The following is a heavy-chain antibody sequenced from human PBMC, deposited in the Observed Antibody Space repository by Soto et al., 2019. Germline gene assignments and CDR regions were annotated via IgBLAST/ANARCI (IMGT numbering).Heavy chain of an antibody. CDR2: IHYSGRT. J-gene: IGHJ5*02. D-gene: IGHD3-22*01. V-gene: IGHV4-59*01. CDR3: ARDLSDGSGYYYWLDP. Sequence: SETLSLTCTVSGDSISNYYWNWIRQPPGKGLEWIGYIHYSGRTNYNPSLKSRVTISVDTSKKHFSLKLSSVTAGDTAVYYCARDLSDGSGYYYWLDPWGQGILVTVSS. CDR1: GDSISNYY.